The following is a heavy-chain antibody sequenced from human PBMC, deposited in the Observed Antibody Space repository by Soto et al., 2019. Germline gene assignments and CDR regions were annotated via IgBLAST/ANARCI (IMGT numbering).Heavy chain of an antibody. J-gene: IGHJ4*02. V-gene: IGHV3-11*06. Sequence: GGSLRLSCAASGFTFSDYYMSCIRQAPGKGLEWVSYISSSSSYTNYADSVKGRFTISRDNAKNSLYLQMNSLRAEDTAVYYCARTYSGSYTRLDYWGQGTMVTVSS. CDR2: ISSSSSYT. D-gene: IGHD1-26*01. CDR1: GFTFSDYY. CDR3: ARTYSGSYTRLDY.